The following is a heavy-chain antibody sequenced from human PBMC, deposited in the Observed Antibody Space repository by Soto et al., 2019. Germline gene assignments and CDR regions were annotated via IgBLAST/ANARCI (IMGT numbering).Heavy chain of an antibody. CDR2: IYYSGST. V-gene: IGHV4-31*03. CDR3: AREAGSGNLAPSYYFDY. CDR1: GGSISSGGYY. D-gene: IGHD3-10*01. J-gene: IGHJ4*02. Sequence: QVQLQESGPGLVKPSQTLSLTCTVSGGSISSGGYYWSWIRQHPGKGLEWIGYIYYSGSTYYNPSLKSRVTISVDTSKNQFSLKLSSVTAADTAVYYCAREAGSGNLAPSYYFDYWGQGTLVTVSS.